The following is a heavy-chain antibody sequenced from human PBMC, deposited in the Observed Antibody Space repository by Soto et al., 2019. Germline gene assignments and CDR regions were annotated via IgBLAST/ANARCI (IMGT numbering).Heavy chain of an antibody. Sequence: GAAVKVSCKTSGYTFTAYYMHWVRQAPGQGLEGMGWINPNSGETNYAQKFLGRVTMHRETSITTAHMELSSLRSDDTAVYYCARRGHRTLGYFDNWGQGDLVTVSS. CDR2: INPNSGET. CDR1: GYTFTAYY. V-gene: IGHV1-2*02. CDR3: ARRGHRTLGYFDN. J-gene: IGHJ4*02.